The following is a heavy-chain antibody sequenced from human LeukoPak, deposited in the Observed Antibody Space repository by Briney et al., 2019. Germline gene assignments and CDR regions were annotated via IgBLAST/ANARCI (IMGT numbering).Heavy chain of an antibody. CDR3: AGALNSSGYPNFDY. V-gene: IGHV4-38-2*01. J-gene: IGHJ4*02. D-gene: IGHD3-22*01. Sequence: PSETLSLTCAVSGYSISSGYYWGWIRQPPGKGLEWIGSIYHSGSTHYNPSLKSRVTISVDTSKNQFSLKLSSVTAADTAVYYCAGALNSSGYPNFDYWGQGTLVTVSS. CDR1: GYSISSGYY. CDR2: IYHSGST.